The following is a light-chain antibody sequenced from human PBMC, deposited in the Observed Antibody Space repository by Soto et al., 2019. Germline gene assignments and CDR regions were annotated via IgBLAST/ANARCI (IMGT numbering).Light chain of an antibody. Sequence: EIVLTQSPVPLSLSPGDTATLSCRASQSVVRYVAWYQQKPGQAPRLLIYDATIRASGIPARFSGSGSGTDFCLTISSLEPEDFAVYYRQQRYHWPPLTFGGGTKVEVK. J-gene: IGKJ4*01. CDR3: QQRYHWPPLT. CDR1: QSVVRY. V-gene: IGKV3-11*01. CDR2: DAT.